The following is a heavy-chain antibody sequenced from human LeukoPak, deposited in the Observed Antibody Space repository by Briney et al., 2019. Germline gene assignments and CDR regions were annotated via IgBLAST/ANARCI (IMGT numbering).Heavy chain of an antibody. J-gene: IGHJ3*02. V-gene: IGHV1-2*02. D-gene: IGHD3-22*01. Sequence: ASVKVSCKASGYTFTGYYMHWVRQAPGQGLEWMGWINPNSGGTNYAQKFQGRVTMTRDTSISTAYMELSRLRSDDTAVYYCARAGTYYYDSSGYYGDAFDIWGQGTMVTVSS. CDR2: INPNSGGT. CDR3: ARAGTYYYDSSGYYGDAFDI. CDR1: GYTFTGYY.